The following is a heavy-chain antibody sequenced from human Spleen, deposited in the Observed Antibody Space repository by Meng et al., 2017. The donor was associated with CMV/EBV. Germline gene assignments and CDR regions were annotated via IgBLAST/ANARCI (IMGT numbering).Heavy chain of an antibody. CDR1: GGSISSNSYY. CDR2: IYYSGST. D-gene: IGHD3-3*01. Sequence: GGSISSNSYYWGLIRQPPGKGLEWIGSIYYSGSTYCNPSLKSRVTILLDTSKSQFSLKLSSVSAADTAVYYCARVNDFWSGSYWFDPWGQGTLVTVSS. CDR3: ARVNDFWSGSYWFDP. J-gene: IGHJ5*02. V-gene: IGHV4-39*07.